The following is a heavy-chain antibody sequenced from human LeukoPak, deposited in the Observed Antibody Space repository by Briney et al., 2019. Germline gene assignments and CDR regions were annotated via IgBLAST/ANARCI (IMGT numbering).Heavy chain of an antibody. Sequence: GRSLRLSCAASGFTFSSYGMHWVRQAPGKGLEWVSYISSSGSTIYYADSVKGRFTISRDNAKNSLYLQMNSLRAEDTAVYYCARERQDTILHSGAFDIWGQGTMVTVSS. D-gene: IGHD2-21*01. J-gene: IGHJ3*02. CDR1: GFTFSSYG. V-gene: IGHV3-48*04. CDR2: ISSSGSTI. CDR3: ARERQDTILHSGAFDI.